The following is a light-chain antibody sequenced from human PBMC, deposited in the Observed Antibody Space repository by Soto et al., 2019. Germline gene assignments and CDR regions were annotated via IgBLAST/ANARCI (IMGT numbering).Light chain of an antibody. Sequence: IMPTQSPCTLSLSPEERATHSCRASQSVSSSLAWYQQKTGQAPRLLISGASSRATGIPDRFSGSGSETDFTLTISRLEPEDFALYYCQQYGGSPITFGQGTRLEIK. J-gene: IGKJ5*01. CDR3: QQYGGSPIT. CDR2: GAS. CDR1: QSVSSS. V-gene: IGKV3-20*01.